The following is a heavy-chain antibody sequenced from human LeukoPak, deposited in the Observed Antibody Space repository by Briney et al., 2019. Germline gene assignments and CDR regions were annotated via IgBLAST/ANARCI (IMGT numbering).Heavy chain of an antibody. CDR3: ARDSSGSPAEYFDY. CDR1: GYTFTSYG. V-gene: IGHV1-18*01. J-gene: IGHJ4*02. CDR2: ISAYNGNT. D-gene: IGHD3-22*01. Sequence: ASVKVSCKASGYTFTSYGISWVRQASGQGLEWMGWISAYNGNTNYAQKLQGRVTMTTDTSTSTAYMELRSLRSDDTAVYYRARDSSGSPAEYFDYWGQGTLVTVSS.